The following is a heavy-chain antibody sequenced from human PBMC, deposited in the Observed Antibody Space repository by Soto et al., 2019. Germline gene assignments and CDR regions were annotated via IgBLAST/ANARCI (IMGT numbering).Heavy chain of an antibody. D-gene: IGHD2-15*01. CDR3: ASRVHCSGGSRYSMGAFDI. Sequence: SVKVSCKASGGTFSSYAISWVRQAPGQGLEWMGGIIPIFGTANYAQKFQGRVTITADESTSTAYMELSSLRSEDTAAYYCASRVHCSGGSRYSMGAFDIWGQGTMVTVSS. CDR2: IIPIFGTA. V-gene: IGHV1-69*13. J-gene: IGHJ3*02. CDR1: GGTFSSYA.